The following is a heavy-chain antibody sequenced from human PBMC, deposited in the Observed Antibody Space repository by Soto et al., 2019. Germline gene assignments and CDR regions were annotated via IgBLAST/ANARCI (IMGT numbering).Heavy chain of an antibody. J-gene: IGHJ6*02. V-gene: IGHV4-30-4*02. CDR3: ARVFLVYYDSSGSRPFYYYGMDV. CDR1: GGSISSGNYY. CDR2: IYYSGST. Sequence: PSETLSLTCTVSGGSISSGNYYWSWIRQPPGKGLEWIGYIYYSGSTYYNPSLKSRVTISVDTSKNHFSLKLSSVTAADTAVYYCARVFLVYYDSSGSRPFYYYGMDVWGQGTTVTVSS. D-gene: IGHD3-22*01.